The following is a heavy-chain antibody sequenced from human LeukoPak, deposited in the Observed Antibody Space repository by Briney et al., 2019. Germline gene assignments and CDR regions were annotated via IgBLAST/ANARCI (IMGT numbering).Heavy chain of an antibody. Sequence: GGSLRLSCVASGFTFSTDAMSWVRQAPGKGLEWVSGIIGSGGSTYYADSVKGRFTISRDNAKNSLYLQMNSLRAEDTAVYYCAKDRCSNGVGCYYYYMDVWGKGTTVTISS. D-gene: IGHD2-8*01. CDR3: AKDRCSNGVGCYYYYMDV. CDR2: IIGSGGST. V-gene: IGHV3-23*01. CDR1: GFTFSTDA. J-gene: IGHJ6*03.